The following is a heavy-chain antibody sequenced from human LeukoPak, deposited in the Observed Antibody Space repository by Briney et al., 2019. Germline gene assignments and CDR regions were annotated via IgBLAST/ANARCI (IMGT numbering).Heavy chain of an antibody. V-gene: IGHV1-18*04. CDR3: AKESTSFTVTPSFFDY. Sequence: VASVKVSCKASGYTFTSYGISWVRQAPGQGVEWMGWISAYNGNTNYAQKLQGRVTMTTDTSTSTAYMELRSLRAEDTAVYYCAKESTSFTVTPSFFDYWGQGTLVTVSS. CDR1: GYTFTSYG. D-gene: IGHD4-17*01. CDR2: ISAYNGNT. J-gene: IGHJ4*02.